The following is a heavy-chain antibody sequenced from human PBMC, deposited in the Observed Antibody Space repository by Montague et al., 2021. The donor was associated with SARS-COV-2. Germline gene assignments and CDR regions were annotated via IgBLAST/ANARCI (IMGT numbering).Heavy chain of an antibody. Sequence: TLSLTCTVSGXSISSGNYYWSWIRQPAGKGLEWIGRTYTSGSTNYNPSLKSRVTISADTSKNQFSLKLSSMTAADTAVYYCAREVGRYYDWRPGSWGQGTLVTVSS. J-gene: IGHJ5*02. CDR3: AREVGRYYDWRPGS. CDR1: GXSISSGNYY. V-gene: IGHV4-61*02. D-gene: IGHD1-26*01. CDR2: TYTSGST.